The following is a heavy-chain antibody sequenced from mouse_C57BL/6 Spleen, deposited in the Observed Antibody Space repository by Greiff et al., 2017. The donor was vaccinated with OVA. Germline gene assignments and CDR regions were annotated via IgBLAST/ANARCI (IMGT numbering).Heavy chain of an antibody. J-gene: IGHJ2*01. V-gene: IGHV1-54*01. CDR1: GYAFTNYL. CDR2: INPGSGGT. CDR3: ARSYGNYPYYFDY. D-gene: IGHD2-1*01. Sequence: VKLMESGAELVRPGTSVKVSCKASGYAFTNYLIEWVKQRPGQGLEWIGVINPGSGGTTYNEKFKGKATLTADKSSSTAYMQLSSLTSEDSAVYFCARSYGNYPYYFDYWGQGTTLTVAS.